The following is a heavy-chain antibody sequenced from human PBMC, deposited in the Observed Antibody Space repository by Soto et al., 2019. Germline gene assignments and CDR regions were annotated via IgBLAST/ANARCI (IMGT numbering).Heavy chain of an antibody. V-gene: IGHV4-4*02. CDR3: ARVSGSYYYGMDV. Sequence: TSETLSVTCAVSGGSIISSSWWSWVRQPPGKGLEWIGEIYHSGSTNYNPSLKSRVTISVDKSKNQFSLKLNSVTAADTAVYYCARVSGSYYYGMDVWGQGTTVTVSS. CDR1: GGSIISSSW. CDR2: IYHSGST. J-gene: IGHJ6*02.